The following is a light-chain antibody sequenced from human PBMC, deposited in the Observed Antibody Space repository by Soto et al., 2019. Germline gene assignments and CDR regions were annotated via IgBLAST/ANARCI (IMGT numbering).Light chain of an antibody. V-gene: IGKV4-1*01. J-gene: IGKJ1*01. CDR1: QSVLYSSNNKNY. Sequence: DIVMTQSPDSLAVSLGERATINCKSSQSVLYSSNNKNYLAWYQQKPGQPPKLLIYWASTLESGVPDRFSGSGSGTDFTLTIRSLQAEDVAVYYCQLYWTFGQGTKVDIK. CDR3: QLYWT. CDR2: WAS.